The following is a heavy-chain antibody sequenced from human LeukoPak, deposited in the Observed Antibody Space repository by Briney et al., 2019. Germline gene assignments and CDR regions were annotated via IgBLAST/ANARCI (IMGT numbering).Heavy chain of an antibody. CDR2: VYHSGAP. J-gene: IGHJ5*02. D-gene: IGHD3-9*01. CDR3: ARDLGLTLSANRYDP. CDR1: GYSISSGYC. Sequence: PSETLSLTCGVSGYSISSGYCVVGLRQSPGNGLEEVGSVYHSGAPYYNPSLKSPVTISVDTSNNQFSLKLNSVTAADTAVYYCARDLGLTLSANRYDPWGQGTLVTVSS. V-gene: IGHV4-38-2*02.